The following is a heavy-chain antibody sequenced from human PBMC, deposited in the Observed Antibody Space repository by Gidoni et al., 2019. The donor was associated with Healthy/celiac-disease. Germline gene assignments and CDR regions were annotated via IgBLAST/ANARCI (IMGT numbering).Heavy chain of an antibody. J-gene: IGHJ4*02. V-gene: IGHV3-7*05. CDR3: ARGGNFDY. CDR2: IKQDGSEK. D-gene: IGHD3-10*01. Sequence: EVQLVESGGGLVQPGGTLRLSCAASGFTFSRYWMSWVRQAPGKGLEGVANIKQDGSEKYYVDSVKGRFTISRDNAKNSLYLQMNSLRAEDTAVYYCARGGNFDYWGQGTLVTVSS. CDR1: GFTFSRYW.